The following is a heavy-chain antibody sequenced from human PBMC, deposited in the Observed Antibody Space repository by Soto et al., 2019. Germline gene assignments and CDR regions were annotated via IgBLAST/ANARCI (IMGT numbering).Heavy chain of an antibody. Sequence: PSETLSLTCTVSGGSISSYYWSWIRQPPGKGLEWIGYIYYSGSTNYNPSLKSRVTISVDTSKNQFSLKLNSMTAADTAVYYCARHNYGSGSTYFDYWGKGTLVPVSS. CDR1: GGSISSYY. CDR2: IYYSGST. CDR3: ARHNYGSGSTYFDY. V-gene: IGHV4-59*08. D-gene: IGHD3-10*01. J-gene: IGHJ4*02.